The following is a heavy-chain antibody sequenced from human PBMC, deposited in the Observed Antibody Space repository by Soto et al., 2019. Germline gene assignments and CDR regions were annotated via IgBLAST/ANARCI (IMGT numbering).Heavy chain of an antibody. V-gene: IGHV4-39*01. CDR1: GGSISSSSYY. CDR2: IYYSGNT. CDR3: ARHVGGYYYYMDV. J-gene: IGHJ6*03. D-gene: IGHD2-15*01. Sequence: QLQLQESGPGLVKPSETLSLTCTVSGGSISSSSYYWGWIRQPPGKGLEWIGSIYYSGNTYYNPSLKSRVTISVETSKNQFSLKLSSVTAADPAVYYCARHVGGYYYYMDVWGKGTTVTVS.